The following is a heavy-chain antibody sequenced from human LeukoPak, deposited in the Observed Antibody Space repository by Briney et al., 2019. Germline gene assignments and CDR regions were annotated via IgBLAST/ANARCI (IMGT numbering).Heavy chain of an antibody. Sequence: GGSLRLSCAASGFTFSSYAMSWVRQAPGKGLEWVSAISGSGGSTYYADSVKGRFTISRDNSKNTLYLQVNSLRAEDTAVYYCGGAFTMIVVAANFDYWGQGTLVTVSS. CDR3: GGAFTMIVVAANFDY. J-gene: IGHJ4*02. CDR1: GFTFSSYA. CDR2: ISGSGGST. D-gene: IGHD3-22*01. V-gene: IGHV3-23*01.